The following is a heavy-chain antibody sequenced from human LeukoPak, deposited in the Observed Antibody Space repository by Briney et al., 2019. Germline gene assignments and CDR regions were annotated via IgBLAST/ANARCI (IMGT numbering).Heavy chain of an antibody. CDR2: IIAMFCTP. CDR3: ASHADYDFWSGYYSYNWFDP. Sequence: GASVKVSCKASGGTFISYAIRWVRQAPGKGVEWMGRIIAMFCTPTYTHNFQRSFTITTDESTSPAYMELSSLRSEDTAAYYCASHADYDFWSGYYSYNWFDPWGQGTLVTVSS. J-gene: IGHJ5*02. CDR1: GGTFISYA. D-gene: IGHD3-3*01. V-gene: IGHV1-69*05.